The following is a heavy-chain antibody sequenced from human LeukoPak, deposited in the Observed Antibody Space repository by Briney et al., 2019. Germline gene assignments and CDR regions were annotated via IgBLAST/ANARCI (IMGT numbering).Heavy chain of an antibody. CDR1: GFTFRSNT. Sequence: GGSLRLSCAASGFTFRSNTMSWVRQAPGKGLEWVSAITGTGGNTYYADFVKGRFTISRDNSNNTLYLQMNSLRAEDTAVYDCTKIGGYFDYWGQGTLVTVSS. J-gene: IGHJ4*02. D-gene: IGHD3-10*01. CDR2: ITGTGGNT. CDR3: TKIGGYFDY. V-gene: IGHV3-23*01.